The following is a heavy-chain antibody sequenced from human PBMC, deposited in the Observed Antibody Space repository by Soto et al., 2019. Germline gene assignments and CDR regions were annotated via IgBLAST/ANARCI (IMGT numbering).Heavy chain of an antibody. D-gene: IGHD3-22*01. CDR1: GYTFTGHY. J-gene: IGHJ4*02. CDR3: ARDQRNYYDSNGYLPLFDY. V-gene: IGHV1-2*02. Sequence: ASVKVSCKASGYTFTGHYIHWVRQAPEQGPEWMGEIGPESGATRYAQRFQGRVTMTRDNSKNTLYLQMNSLRAEDTAVYYCARDQRNYYDSNGYLPLFDYWGQGTLVTVSS. CDR2: IGPESGAT.